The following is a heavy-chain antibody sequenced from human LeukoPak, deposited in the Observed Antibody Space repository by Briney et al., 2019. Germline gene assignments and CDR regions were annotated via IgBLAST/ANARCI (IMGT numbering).Heavy chain of an antibody. CDR2: TYTGGNS. Sequence: GGSLGLSCAASGFTFSTYWMSWVRQAPGKGLEWVSVTYTGGNSYYADSVKGRFIISRDISKNTLYLQMNSLRAEDSALYYCARGGRGSAAVVAPRSFDIWGQGTMVTVSS. J-gene: IGHJ3*02. CDR1: GFTFSTYW. V-gene: IGHV3-53*01. D-gene: IGHD3-22*01. CDR3: ARGGRGSAAVVAPRSFDI.